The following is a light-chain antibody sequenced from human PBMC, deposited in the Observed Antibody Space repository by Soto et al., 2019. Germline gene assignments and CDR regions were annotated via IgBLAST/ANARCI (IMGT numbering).Light chain of an antibody. V-gene: IGKV1-5*01. Sequence: DIQMTQSPSTLSASVVDRFTITFLASQSISSWLAWYQQKPGKAPKLLILGAVILQSGVPSRFSGSGSGTDFTLTISSLQPEDFATYYCQRDYNNIRTFGQGTKVDIK. CDR3: QRDYNNIRT. CDR2: GAV. J-gene: IGKJ1*01. CDR1: QSISSW.